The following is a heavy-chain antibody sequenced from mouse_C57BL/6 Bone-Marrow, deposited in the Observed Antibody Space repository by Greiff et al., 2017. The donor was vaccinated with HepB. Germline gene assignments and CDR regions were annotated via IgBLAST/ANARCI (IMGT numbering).Heavy chain of an antibody. Sequence: VQLQQSGPELVKPGASVKISCKASGYAFSSSWMNWVKQRPGKGLEWIGRIYPGNGDTNYNGKFKGKATLTADKSSSTAYMHLSSLTSEDSAVYFCARQYCSNYGLAYWGRGTLVTVSA. CDR2: IYPGNGDT. CDR3: ARQYCSNYGLAY. D-gene: IGHD2-5*01. J-gene: IGHJ3*01. CDR1: GYAFSSSW. V-gene: IGHV1-82*01.